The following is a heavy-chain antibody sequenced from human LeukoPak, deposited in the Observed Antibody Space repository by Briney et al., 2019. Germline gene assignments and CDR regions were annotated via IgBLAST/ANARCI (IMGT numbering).Heavy chain of an antibody. CDR2: IYHSGST. Sequence: SETLSLTCTVSGDSISSTNYYRGWIRQPPGKGLEWIGSIYHSGSTYYNPSLKSRVTISVDTSKNQFSLKLSSVTAADTAVYYCARLEGATHFDYWGQGTLVTVSS. D-gene: IGHD1-26*01. J-gene: IGHJ4*02. V-gene: IGHV4-39*07. CDR1: GDSISSTNYY. CDR3: ARLEGATHFDY.